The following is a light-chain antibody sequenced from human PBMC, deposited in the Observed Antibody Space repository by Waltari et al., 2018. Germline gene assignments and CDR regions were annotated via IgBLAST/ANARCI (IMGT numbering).Light chain of an antibody. CDR1: QSITDS. V-gene: IGKV1-5*03. Sequence: DIQLTQSPSTLSASIGNRVTITCRASQSITDSLAWYQQKPGKAPKLLIYRASDLEEGVPPRFSGRGSGTEFTLTITHLQPDDSASYYCQQYNRYTPNSFGQGTKLEI. CDR3: QQYNRYTPNS. CDR2: RAS. J-gene: IGKJ2*03.